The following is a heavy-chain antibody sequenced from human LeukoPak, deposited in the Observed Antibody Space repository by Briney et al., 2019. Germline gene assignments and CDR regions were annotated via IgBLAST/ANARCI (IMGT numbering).Heavy chain of an antibody. CDR2: VSVSESRT. V-gene: IGHV3-23*01. J-gene: IGHJ6*02. D-gene: IGHD6-19*01. CDR3: ANRSGPKDYYGMDV. CDR1: EFTFSSDA. Sequence: WGSLRLSCAASEFTFSSDAMSWVRQAPGKGLELVSGVSVSESRTYYANSVKGRFTISADNYKTTLYLQMNSLRAEDTAVYYCANRSGPKDYYGMDVWGQGTTVTVSS.